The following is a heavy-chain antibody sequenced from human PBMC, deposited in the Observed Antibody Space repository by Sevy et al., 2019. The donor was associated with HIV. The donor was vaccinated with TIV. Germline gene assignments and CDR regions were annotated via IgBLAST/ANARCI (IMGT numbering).Heavy chain of an antibody. CDR3: AKRDWSGAGSYKGVDP. Sequence: GGSLRLSCEASGFTFSSYGMTWVRQAPEMGLEWVSSISDSGGTTYYADSVKGRFTISRDNSKNTLYLKVNSLRAEDTATYYRAKRDWSGAGSYKGVDPWGQGTLVTVSS. CDR1: GFTFSSYG. CDR2: ISDSGGTT. V-gene: IGHV3-23*01. J-gene: IGHJ5*02. D-gene: IGHD3-3*01.